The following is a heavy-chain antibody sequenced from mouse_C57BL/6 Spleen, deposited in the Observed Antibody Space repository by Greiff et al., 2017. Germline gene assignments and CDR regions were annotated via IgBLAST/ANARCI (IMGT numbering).Heavy chain of an antibody. J-gene: IGHJ1*03. CDR1: GYSITSGYY. Sequence: EVHLVESGPGLVKPSQSLSLTCSVTGYSITSGYYWNWIRQFPGNKLEWMGYISYDGSNNYNPSLKNRISITRDTSKNQFFLKLNSVTTEDTATYYCARESDYYGSSYDWYFDVWGTGTTVTVSS. CDR2: ISYDGSN. D-gene: IGHD1-1*01. V-gene: IGHV3-6*01. CDR3: ARESDYYGSSYDWYFDV.